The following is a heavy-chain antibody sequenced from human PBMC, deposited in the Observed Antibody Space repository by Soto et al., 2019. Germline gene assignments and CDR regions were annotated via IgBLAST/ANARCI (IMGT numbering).Heavy chain of an antibody. Sequence: GSLRLSCAASGFTFSSYAMNWVRQAPGKGLEWVSSISVSGRTTYYADSVKGRFTISRDTSKNTLYLQMNSLRAEDTAVYYCARTETWLRCPFDYSGLGTLVTLSS. J-gene: IGHJ4*02. D-gene: IGHD5-12*01. CDR3: ARTETWLRCPFDY. CDR1: GFTFSSYA. CDR2: ISVSGRTT. V-gene: IGHV3-23*01.